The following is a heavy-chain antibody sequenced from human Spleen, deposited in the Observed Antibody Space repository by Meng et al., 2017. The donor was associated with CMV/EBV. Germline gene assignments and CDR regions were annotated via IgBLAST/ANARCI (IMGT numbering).Heavy chain of an antibody. V-gene: IGHV1-2*02. CDR1: GYTFTGYC. CDR3: ARDWHYYDSSGYDYYYGMDV. Sequence: ASVKVSCKASGYTFTGYCMHWVRQAPGQGLEWMGWINPNSGGTNYAQKFQGRVTMTRDTSISTAYMELSRLRSDDTAVYYCARDWHYYDSSGYDYYYGMDVWGQGTTVTVSS. J-gene: IGHJ6*02. D-gene: IGHD3-22*01. CDR2: INPNSGGT.